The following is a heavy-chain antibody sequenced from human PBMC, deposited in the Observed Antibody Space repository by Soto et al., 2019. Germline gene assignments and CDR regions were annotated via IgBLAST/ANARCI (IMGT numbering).Heavy chain of an antibody. Sequence: QVQLVESGGGVVQPGRSLRLSCAASGFTFSSYGMHWVRQAPGKGLEWVAVIWYDGSNKYYADSVKGRFTISRDNSKNRLYLKMNSLRAEDTAVYYCARVHSNQDDAFDIWGQGTMVTVSS. V-gene: IGHV3-33*01. CDR2: IWYDGSNK. J-gene: IGHJ3*02. CDR3: ARVHSNQDDAFDI. D-gene: IGHD4-4*01. CDR1: GFTFSSYG.